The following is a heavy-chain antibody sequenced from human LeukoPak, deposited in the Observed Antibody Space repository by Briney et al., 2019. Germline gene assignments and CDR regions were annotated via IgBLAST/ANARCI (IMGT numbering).Heavy chain of an antibody. CDR2: IYTSGST. J-gene: IGHJ6*03. D-gene: IGHD3-10*01. CDR1: GGSISSYY. Sequence: SETLSLTCTVSGGSISSYYWSWIRQPAGKGLEWIGRIYTSGSTNYNPSLKSRVTMSVDTSKNQLSLKLSSVTAADTAVYYCARAGGSGFYYYYYMDVWGKGTTVTVSS. CDR3: ARAGGSGFYYYYYMDV. V-gene: IGHV4-4*07.